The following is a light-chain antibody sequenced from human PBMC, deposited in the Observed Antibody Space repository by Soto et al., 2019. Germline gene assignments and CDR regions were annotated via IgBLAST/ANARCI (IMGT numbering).Light chain of an antibody. CDR1: QSVSSSY. CDR2: GAS. V-gene: IGKV3-20*01. J-gene: IGKJ1*01. CDR3: QQYGSSPWT. Sequence: LGLTQSPGTLSLSPGERATLSCRASQSVSSSYLAWYHQKPGHAPRLLNYGASSSSTGIPDRFSGSGSGTDFTLSISRLEPEDFAVYYCQQYGSSPWTFGEGTKVEIK.